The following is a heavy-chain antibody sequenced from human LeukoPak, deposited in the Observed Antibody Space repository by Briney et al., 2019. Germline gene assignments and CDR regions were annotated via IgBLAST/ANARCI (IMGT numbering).Heavy chain of an antibody. CDR2: ISSSSSYI. V-gene: IGHV3-21*06. Sequence: GGSLRLSCAASGFTLSSYSMNWVRQAPGKGLEWVSSISSSSSYIYYADSVKGRFTISRDNAKNSLYVQMDSLRAEDTAVYYCARGDSSGYVCDYWGQGTQVTVSS. D-gene: IGHD3-22*01. CDR3: ARGDSSGYVCDY. CDR1: GFTLSSYS. J-gene: IGHJ4*02.